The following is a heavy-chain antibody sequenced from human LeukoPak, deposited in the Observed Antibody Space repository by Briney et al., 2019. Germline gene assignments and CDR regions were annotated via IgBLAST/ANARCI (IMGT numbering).Heavy chain of an antibody. D-gene: IGHD6-6*01. Sequence: SETLSLTCTVSGGSISSSSYYWGWSRQPPGKGLEWIGSIYYSGSTYYNPSLKSRVTISVDTSKNRFSLKLSSVTAADTAVYYSAREASSIAARHYYYYYMYVWGKGTTVNVSS. V-gene: IGHV4-39*07. CDR2: IYYSGST. J-gene: IGHJ6*03. CDR3: AREASSIAARHYYYYYMYV. CDR1: GGSISSSSYY.